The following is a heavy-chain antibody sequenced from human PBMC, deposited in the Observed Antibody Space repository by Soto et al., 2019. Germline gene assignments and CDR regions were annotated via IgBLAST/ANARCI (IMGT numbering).Heavy chain of an antibody. V-gene: IGHV3-48*02. CDR1: GFTFSSYS. CDR2: ITSDSSTI. J-gene: IGHJ6*02. Sequence: EVQLVESGGGLVQPGGSLRLSCAASGFTFSSYSINWVRQAPGKGLEWFSYITSDSSTISYADSVKGRFTVSRDNAKNSLYLQMNSLRDEDTAVYYCARVGRGVYGMDVWGQGPLVTVSS. CDR3: ARVGRGVYGMDV. D-gene: IGHD1-1*01.